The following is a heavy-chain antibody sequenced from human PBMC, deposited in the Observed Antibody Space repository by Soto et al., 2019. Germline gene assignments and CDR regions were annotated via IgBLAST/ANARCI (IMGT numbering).Heavy chain of an antibody. CDR1: GYTFITYA. CDR2: INAGNGNT. V-gene: IGHV1-3*01. Sequence: GPSVKVSCKASGYTFITYAMHWVRQAPGQRLEWMGWINAGNGNTKYSQKFQGRVSITRDTSASTAYMELSSLRSEDTAVYYCARGIIVGGWYPYYFDYWGQGTLVTVSS. J-gene: IGHJ4*02. D-gene: IGHD6-19*01. CDR3: ARGIIVGGWYPYYFDY.